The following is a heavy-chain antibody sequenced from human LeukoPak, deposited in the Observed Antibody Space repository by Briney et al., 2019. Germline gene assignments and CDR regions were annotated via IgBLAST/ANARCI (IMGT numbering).Heavy chain of an antibody. CDR3: ARDDNYGSGPYDY. D-gene: IGHD3-10*01. Sequence: SETLSLTCTVSGGSISSSSYYWGWIRQPPGKGLEWIGSIYYSGSTYYNPSLKSRVTISVDTSKNQFSLKLSSVTAADTAVYYCARDDNYGSGPYDYWGQGTLVTVSS. CDR1: GGSISSSSYY. V-gene: IGHV4-39*07. CDR2: IYYSGST. J-gene: IGHJ4*02.